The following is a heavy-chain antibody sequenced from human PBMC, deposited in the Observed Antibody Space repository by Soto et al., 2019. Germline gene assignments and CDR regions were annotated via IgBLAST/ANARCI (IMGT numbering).Heavy chain of an antibody. CDR3: ARSRYDFWSGYFTGDDY. Sequence: GESLKISCKGSGYSFTSYWIGWVRQMPGKGLEWMGIIYPGDSDTRYSPSFQGQVTISADKSISTAYLQWSSLKASDTAMYYCARSRYDFWSGYFTGDDYWGQGTLVTVSS. J-gene: IGHJ4*02. CDR1: GYSFTSYW. D-gene: IGHD3-3*01. V-gene: IGHV5-51*01. CDR2: IYPGDSDT.